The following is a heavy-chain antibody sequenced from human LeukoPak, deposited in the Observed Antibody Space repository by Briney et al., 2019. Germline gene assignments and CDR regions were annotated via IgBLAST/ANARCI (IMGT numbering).Heavy chain of an antibody. V-gene: IGHV5-51*01. CDR1: GYSFTSYW. Sequence: GESLKISCKGSGYSFTSYWIGWVRQMPGKGLEWMGIIYPGDSDTRYSPSFQGQVTISADKSISTAYLQWSSLKASDTAMYYCAAHYYGSGSLSLDGFDIWGQGTMVTVSS. J-gene: IGHJ3*02. CDR3: AAHYYGSGSLSLDGFDI. CDR2: IYPGDSDT. D-gene: IGHD3-10*01.